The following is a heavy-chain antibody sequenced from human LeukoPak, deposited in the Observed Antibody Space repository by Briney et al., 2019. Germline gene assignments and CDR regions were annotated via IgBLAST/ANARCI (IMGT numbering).Heavy chain of an antibody. CDR3: ATYTLSQFWSGYYHFDY. CDR2: IIPMFGTS. CDR1: GGNFISYA. Sequence: SVKVSCKASGGNFISYAVSWVRQAPGQGLEWMGGIIPMFGTSNYAQKFQGRVTITTDESTTTAYMELSSLSSEDTAMYYCATYTLSQFWSGYYHFDYWGQGTLVSVSS. J-gene: IGHJ4*02. D-gene: IGHD3-3*01. V-gene: IGHV1-69*05.